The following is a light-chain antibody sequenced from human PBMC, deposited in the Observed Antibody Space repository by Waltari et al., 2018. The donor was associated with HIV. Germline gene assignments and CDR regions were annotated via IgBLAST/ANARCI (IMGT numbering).Light chain of an antibody. CDR2: DAS. Sequence: EIVLSQSPATLSLSPGERATISCRASQSVGKYLAWYQQKPGQAPRLLIYDASDRATGIPARFSGSGSRTDFTLTISSLEPEDFAVYYCQQRTNWPPYTFGQGTKLEIK. CDR3: QQRTNWPPYT. CDR1: QSVGKY. J-gene: IGKJ2*01. V-gene: IGKV3-11*01.